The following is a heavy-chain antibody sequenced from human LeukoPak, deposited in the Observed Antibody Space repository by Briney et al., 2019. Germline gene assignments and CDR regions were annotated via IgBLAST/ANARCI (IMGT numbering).Heavy chain of an antibody. CDR2: ISSSSSYI. V-gene: IGHV3-21*01. D-gene: IGHD2-15*01. Sequence: PGGSLRLSCAASGFTFSSYSMNWVRQAPGKGLVWVSSISSSSSYIYYADSVKGRFTISRDNAKNSLYLQMNSLRAEDTAVYYCARDSLLPLRYCSGGSCYPSFDYWGQGTLVTVSS. CDR3: ARDSLLPLRYCSGGSCYPSFDY. CDR1: GFTFSSYS. J-gene: IGHJ4*02.